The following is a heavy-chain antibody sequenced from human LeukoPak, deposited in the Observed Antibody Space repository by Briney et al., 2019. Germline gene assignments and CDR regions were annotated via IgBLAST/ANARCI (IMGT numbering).Heavy chain of an antibody. Sequence: SETLSLTCTVSGGSINSYYWTWIRQPPGKGLEWIGYIYPSWSTNYSPSLKSRVSISVDTSKNQFSLKLSSVTAADTAVYYCARAYSSSYYFDYWGQGTLVTVSS. CDR1: GGSINSYY. V-gene: IGHV4-4*09. CDR3: ARAYSSSYYFDY. D-gene: IGHD6-6*01. J-gene: IGHJ4*02. CDR2: IYPSWST.